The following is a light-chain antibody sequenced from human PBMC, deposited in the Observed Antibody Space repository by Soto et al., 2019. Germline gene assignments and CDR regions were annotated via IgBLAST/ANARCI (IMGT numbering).Light chain of an antibody. J-gene: IGKJ4*01. Sequence: DMQLTQSPSFLSASVGDRVTISCRASQGISSYLSWYQQKPGKAPNLLIYKAATLKSGVPSRFSGSGSGAEFTLTISSLQPEDFATYYCQQLSSYPVTFGGGTKVEIK. CDR1: QGISSY. CDR2: KAA. V-gene: IGKV1-9*01. CDR3: QQLSSYPVT.